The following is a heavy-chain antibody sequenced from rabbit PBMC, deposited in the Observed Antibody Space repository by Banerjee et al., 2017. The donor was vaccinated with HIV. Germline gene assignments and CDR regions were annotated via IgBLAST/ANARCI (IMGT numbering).Heavy chain of an antibody. J-gene: IGHJ4*01. CDR2: MYPGSSGTT. CDR3: ARLWADTRGNLNL. V-gene: IGHV1S40*01. Sequence: QSLEESGGDLVKPGASLTLTCTASGFSFSSNYWICWVRQAPGKGLEWIACMYPGSSGTTYYASWAKGRFTISKTSSTTVTLQMTSLTAADTATYFCARLWADTRGNLNLWGQGTLVTVS. CDR1: GFSFSSNYW. D-gene: IGHD3-1*01.